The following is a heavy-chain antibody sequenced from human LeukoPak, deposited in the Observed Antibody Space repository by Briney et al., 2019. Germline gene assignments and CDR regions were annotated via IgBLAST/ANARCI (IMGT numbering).Heavy chain of an antibody. D-gene: IGHD2-15*01. CDR1: GFTFSRHS. CDR3: ARDLKAYIVVVVAATPGY. J-gene: IGHJ4*02. V-gene: IGHV3-30-3*01. Sequence: SGRSLRLSCVASGFTFSRHSIHWVRQAPGKGLDWVAVISYDGSSKYYADSVKGRFTISRDNSKNTLYLQMNSLRAEDTAVYYCARDLKAYIVVVVAATPGYWGQGTLVTVSS. CDR2: ISYDGSSK.